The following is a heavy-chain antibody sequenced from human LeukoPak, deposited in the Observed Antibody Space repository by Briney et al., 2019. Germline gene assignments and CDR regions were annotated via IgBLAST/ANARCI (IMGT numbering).Heavy chain of an antibody. Sequence: SETLSLTCAVYGGSFSGYYWSWIRQPPGKGLEWIGEINHSGSTNYNPSLKSRVTISVDTSKNQFSLKMSSVTAADTAVYYCAKLSSQGDWFDPWDQGTLVTVSS. CDR3: AKLSSQGDWFDP. D-gene: IGHD3-16*02. CDR1: GGSFSGYY. V-gene: IGHV4-34*01. J-gene: IGHJ5*02. CDR2: INHSGST.